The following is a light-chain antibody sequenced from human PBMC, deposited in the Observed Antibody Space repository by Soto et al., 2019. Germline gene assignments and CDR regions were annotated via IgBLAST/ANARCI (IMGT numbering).Light chain of an antibody. CDR2: EVS. CDR3: CSYAGSSTLVV. CDR1: SSDVGSYNL. Sequence: QSALTQPASVSGSPVQSITISCTGTSSDVGSYNLVSWYQQHPGKAPKLMIYEVSKRPSGVSNRFSGSKSGNTASLTISGLQAEDEADYYCCSYAGSSTLVVFGGGTKLTVL. V-gene: IGLV2-23*02. J-gene: IGLJ2*01.